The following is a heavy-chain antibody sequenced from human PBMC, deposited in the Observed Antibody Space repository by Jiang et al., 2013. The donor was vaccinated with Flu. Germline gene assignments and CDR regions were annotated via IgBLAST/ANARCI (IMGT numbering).Heavy chain of an antibody. CDR2: TYYRSKWYN. CDR1: GDSVSSNSAA. Sequence: QTLSLTCVISGDSVSSNSAAWNWIRQSPSSGLEWLGRTYYRSKWYNEYAVSVRSRITITPDTSKNQFSLQLNSVTPEDTAVYYCAREGYVDTTLAFDYWGQGTLVTVSS. CDR3: AREGYVDTTLAFDY. D-gene: IGHD5-18*01. J-gene: IGHJ4*02. V-gene: IGHV6-1*01.